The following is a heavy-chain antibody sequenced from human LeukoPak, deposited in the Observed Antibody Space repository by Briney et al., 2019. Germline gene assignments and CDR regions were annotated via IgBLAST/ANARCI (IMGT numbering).Heavy chain of an antibody. Sequence: GGSLRLSCAASGFTFNSYALNWVRQAPGKGLEGVSDISNSDDTTYYADSVKGRFTISRDNSKNTLYLQMTSLRAEDTATYFCAKDPTYCAYTSCYWGQGTLVTVSS. CDR2: ISNSDDTT. CDR3: AKDPTYCAYTSCY. CDR1: GFTFNSYA. D-gene: IGHD3-16*01. J-gene: IGHJ4*02. V-gene: IGHV3-23*01.